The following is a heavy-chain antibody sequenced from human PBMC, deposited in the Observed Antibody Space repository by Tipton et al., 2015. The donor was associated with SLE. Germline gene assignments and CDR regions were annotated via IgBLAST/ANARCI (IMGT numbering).Heavy chain of an antibody. CDR3: ARDSVSDSGGWYFDS. Sequence: LRLSCTVSGGSITRSNFYWAWIRQPPGKGLEWVGSIFYSGGTYYNTSLESRVTISVDTSSNQFSLRLSSVSAADTAVYYCARDSVSDSGGWYFDSWGQGALVTVSS. J-gene: IGHJ4*02. CDR1: GGSITRSNFY. V-gene: IGHV4-39*07. CDR2: IFYSGGT. D-gene: IGHD6-19*01.